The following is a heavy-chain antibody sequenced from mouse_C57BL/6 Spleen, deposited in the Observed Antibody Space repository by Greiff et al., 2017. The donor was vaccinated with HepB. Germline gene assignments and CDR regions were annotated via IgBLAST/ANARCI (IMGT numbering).Heavy chain of an antibody. Sequence: VQLQQPGAELVMPGASVKLSCKASGYTFTSYWMHWVKQRPGQGLEWIGEIDPSDSYTNYNQKFKGKSTLTVDKSSSTAYMQLSSLTSEDSAVYYCARSNTTVVYFDYWGQGTTLTVSS. CDR2: IDPSDSYT. V-gene: IGHV1-69*01. J-gene: IGHJ2*01. D-gene: IGHD1-1*01. CDR1: GYTFTSYW. CDR3: ARSNTTVVYFDY.